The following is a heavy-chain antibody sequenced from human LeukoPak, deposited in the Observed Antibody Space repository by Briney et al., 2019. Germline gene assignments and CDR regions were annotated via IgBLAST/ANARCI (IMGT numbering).Heavy chain of an antibody. Sequence: GGSLRLSCAASGLTFSSYWMSWVRQAPGKGLEWVANIKQDGSEKYYVDSVKGRFTISRDNAKNSLYLQMNSLRAEDTAVYYCARGSGSYYSYWGQGTLVTVSS. CDR3: ARGSGSYYSY. CDR1: GLTFSSYW. J-gene: IGHJ4*02. D-gene: IGHD3-10*01. V-gene: IGHV3-7*03. CDR2: IKQDGSEK.